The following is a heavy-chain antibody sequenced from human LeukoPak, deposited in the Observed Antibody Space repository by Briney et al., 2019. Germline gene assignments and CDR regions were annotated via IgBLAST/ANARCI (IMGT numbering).Heavy chain of an antibody. Sequence: SETLSLTCAVSGASTSSHYWSWIRQPPGKGLEWIGYTSGSISDNPSLKSRVAVSVDPSQNQVSLSLTSVTAADTAVYYWARVLAIYGLDTTDFYMDVWGKGTTVTVSS. V-gene: IGHV4-59*11. CDR3: ARVLAIYGLDTTDFYMDV. D-gene: IGHD3/OR15-3a*01. CDR1: GASTSSHY. J-gene: IGHJ6*03. CDR2: TSGSI.